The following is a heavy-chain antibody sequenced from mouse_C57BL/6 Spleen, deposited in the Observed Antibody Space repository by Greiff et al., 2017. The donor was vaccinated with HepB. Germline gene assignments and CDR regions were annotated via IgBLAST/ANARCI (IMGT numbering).Heavy chain of an antibody. J-gene: IGHJ2*01. CDR3: ARGTTVVDPYYFDY. V-gene: IGHV1-39*01. CDR1: GYSFTDYN. Sequence: EVQRVESGPELVKPGASVKISCKASGYSFTDYNMNWVKQSNGKSLEWIGVINPNYGTTSYNQKFKGKATLPVDQSSSTAYMQLNSLTSEDSAVYYCARGTTVVDPYYFDYWGQGTTLTVSS. CDR2: INPNYGTT. D-gene: IGHD1-1*01.